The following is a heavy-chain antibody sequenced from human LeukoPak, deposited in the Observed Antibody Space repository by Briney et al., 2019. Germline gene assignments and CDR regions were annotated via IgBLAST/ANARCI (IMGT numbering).Heavy chain of an antibody. V-gene: IGHV3-21*01. CDR1: GFSFSDYS. Sequence: GGSLRLSCAASGFSFSDYSLSWVRQAPGKGLEWVSFISSRGTHMYYLDSVKGRFTISRDNAKASLGLQLNSLRAEDTAVYFCARDFRIAAAVPSYFDYWGQGVLVTVSS. CDR2: ISSRGTHM. D-gene: IGHD6-13*01. CDR3: ARDFRIAAAVPSYFDY. J-gene: IGHJ4*02.